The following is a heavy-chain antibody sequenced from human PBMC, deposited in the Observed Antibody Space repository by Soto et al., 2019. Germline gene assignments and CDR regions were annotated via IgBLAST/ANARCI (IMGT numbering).Heavy chain of an antibody. J-gene: IGHJ5*01. V-gene: IGHV3-53*01. CDR1: GFTVSANS. D-gene: IGHD3-3*01. CDR2: IYSSGNK. Sequence: GGSLRLSCAASGFTVSANSIHWVRQAPGKGLEWVSVIYSSGNKFYADSVKGRVTISRDNSKNTVHLQMNSLKAEDTAVYFCAKDRWCPEFQFYYGLDAWGQWTPVPVFS. CDR3: AKDRWCPEFQFYYGLDA.